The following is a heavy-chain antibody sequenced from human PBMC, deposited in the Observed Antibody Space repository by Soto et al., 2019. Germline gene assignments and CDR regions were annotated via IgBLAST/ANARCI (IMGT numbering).Heavy chain of an antibody. D-gene: IGHD3-10*01. CDR1: GYSFSNYW. CDR3: ARQGGEYNTMSDY. V-gene: IGHV5-51*01. Sequence: PGESLKISCKGSGYSFSNYWIGWVRQTPGKGLEWMGMIYPGDSDARYSPSFEGQVTFSVDKSIKPAYLQWNSLKASDTAMYYCARQGGEYNTMSDYWGQGTLVTVSS. J-gene: IGHJ4*02. CDR2: IYPGDSDA.